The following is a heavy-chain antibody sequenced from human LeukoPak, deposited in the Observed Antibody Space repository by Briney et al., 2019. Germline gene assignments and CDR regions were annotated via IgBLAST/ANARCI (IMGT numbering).Heavy chain of an antibody. D-gene: IGHD3-9*01. J-gene: IGHJ6*02. CDR3: AATYYDILTGYFNYYYGMDV. Sequence: ASVKVSCKASGHTFTRYGIRWVRRAPGQGLEWMGWISAYNGNTNYAQKLQGRVTMTTDTSTSTAYMELRSLRSDDTAVYYCAATYYDILTGYFNYYYGMDVWGQGTTVTVSS. CDR1: GHTFTRYG. CDR2: ISAYNGNT. V-gene: IGHV1-18*01.